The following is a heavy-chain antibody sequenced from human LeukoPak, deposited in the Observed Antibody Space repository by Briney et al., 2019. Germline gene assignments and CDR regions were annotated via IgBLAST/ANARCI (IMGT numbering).Heavy chain of an antibody. J-gene: IGHJ4*02. V-gene: IGHV3-23*01. CDR1: GFTFSSYA. CDR2: ISGSGSST. CDR3: AKDFPDIVVVVAAPEGYYFDY. D-gene: IGHD2-15*01. Sequence: GGSLRLSCAASGFTFSSYAMSWVRQAPGKGLEWVSAISGSGSSTYYPDPVKGLFTISRDNSKHTLYLQTNGLRAEDTAVYSCAKDFPDIVVVVAAPEGYYFDYWGQGTLVTVSS.